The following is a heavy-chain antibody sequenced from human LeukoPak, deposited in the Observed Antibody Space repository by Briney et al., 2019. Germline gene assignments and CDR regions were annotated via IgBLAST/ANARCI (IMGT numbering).Heavy chain of an antibody. V-gene: IGHV3-23*01. Sequence: GGSLRLSCAASGFAFSSYAVTWVRQAPGKGLEWVSAITGSDDRTNYADSVKGRFTISRDTSKNTVYLQMNSLRAEDTATYYCAESSSLSRGFLDFWGQGTQVTVSS. J-gene: IGHJ4*02. CDR1: GFAFSSYA. CDR2: ITGSDDRT. CDR3: AESSSLSRGFLDF. D-gene: IGHD6-13*01.